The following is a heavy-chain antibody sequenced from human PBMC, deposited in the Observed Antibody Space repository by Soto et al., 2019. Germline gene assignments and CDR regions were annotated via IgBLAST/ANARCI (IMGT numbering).Heavy chain of an antibody. CDR1: GYTFTSYS. CDR3: ARDHYYVSGTLYDYGMDV. CDR2: ISAYNDNT. Sequence: QVQLVQSGAEVKKPGASVKVSCKASGYTFTSYSISWVRRAPGQGLEWMGWISAYNDNTNYAQNLQGRVTMTTDTSTSTAYMELRSLRSDDTAVYYCARDHYYVSGTLYDYGMDVWGQGTTVTVSS. V-gene: IGHV1-18*04. J-gene: IGHJ6*02. D-gene: IGHD3-10*01.